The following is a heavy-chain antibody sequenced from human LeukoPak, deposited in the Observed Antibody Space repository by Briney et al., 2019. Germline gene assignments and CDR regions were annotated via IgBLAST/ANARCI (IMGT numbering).Heavy chain of an antibody. CDR3: ARADYGGNTWYFDL. D-gene: IGHD4-23*01. Sequence: PSETLSLTCTVSGGSISSYCWSWIRQPPGKGLERIGFINYNGSTNYNPSLKSRVIISLNTSKNQFSLKLSSVTAADTAVYYCARADYGGNTWYFDLWGRGTLVTVSS. J-gene: IGHJ2*01. CDR2: INYNGST. V-gene: IGHV4-59*01. CDR1: GGSISSYC.